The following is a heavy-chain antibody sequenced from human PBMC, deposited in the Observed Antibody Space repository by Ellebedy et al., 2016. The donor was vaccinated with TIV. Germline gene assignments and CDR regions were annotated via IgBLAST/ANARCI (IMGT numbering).Heavy chain of an antibody. CDR3: ARGGASSKWLNS. D-gene: IGHD2-2*01. V-gene: IGHV4-59*02. Sequence: SETLSLXXSVSGGSVSSDYWSWIRQPPGRGLEWIAWIYHTGTTNYSPSLKSRVTISLDTANNQFSLRLSSVTAADTAVYYCARGGASSKWLNSWGQGTLVTVSS. CDR1: GGSVSSDY. J-gene: IGHJ5*01. CDR2: IYHTGTT.